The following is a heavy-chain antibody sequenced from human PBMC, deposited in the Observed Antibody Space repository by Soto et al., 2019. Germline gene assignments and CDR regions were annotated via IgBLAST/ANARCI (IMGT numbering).Heavy chain of an antibody. CDR1: GGSINSYS. D-gene: IGHD2-15*01. Sequence: QVQLQESGPGLVKPSETLSLTCTVSGGSINSYSWSWIRQPPGKGLEWIGHIYYSGGTSYNPSLMLRVPISMDTAKNQLALKRASVTAADTAVYYCARGTQGGYCSGGGCYSENDSWGQGTLVTVSS. J-gene: IGHJ4*02. V-gene: IGHV4-59*01. CDR3: ARGTQGGYCSGGGCYSENDS. CDR2: IYYSGGT.